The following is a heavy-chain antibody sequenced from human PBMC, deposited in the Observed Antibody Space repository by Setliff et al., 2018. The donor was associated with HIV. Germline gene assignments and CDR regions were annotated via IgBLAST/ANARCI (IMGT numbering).Heavy chain of an antibody. D-gene: IGHD3-10*01. CDR2: MNPNTGVS. J-gene: IGHJ6*04. Sequence: ASVKVSCKASGHTFTNVDIHWLRRATGQGLEWMGWMNPNTGVSGYALKFQARVTMTRDTSISTAYMELSSLTSEDTAGYYCARGKGVGEVVITGGLDVWGKGTTVTVSS. CDR1: GHTFTNVD. V-gene: IGHV1-8*01. CDR3: ARGKGVGEVVITGGLDV.